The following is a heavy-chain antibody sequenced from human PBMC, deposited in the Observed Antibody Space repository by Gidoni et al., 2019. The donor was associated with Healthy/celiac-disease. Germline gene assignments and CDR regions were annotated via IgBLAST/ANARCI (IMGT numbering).Heavy chain of an antibody. CDR3: ARGRAAVNPGYYYYGMDV. CDR1: GGSISSGSYY. CDR2: IYTSGST. V-gene: IGHV4-61*02. J-gene: IGHJ6*02. Sequence: QVQLQESGPGLVKPSQTLSLTCTVSGGSISSGSYYWSWIRQPAGKGLEWIGRIYTSGSTNYNPSLKSRVTISVDTSKNQFSLKLSSVTAADTAVYYCARGRAAVNPGYYYYGMDVWGQGTTVTVSS. D-gene: IGHD6-13*01.